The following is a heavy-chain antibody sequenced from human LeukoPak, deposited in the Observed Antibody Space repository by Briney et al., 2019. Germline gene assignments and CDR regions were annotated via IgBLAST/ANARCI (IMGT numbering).Heavy chain of an antibody. D-gene: IGHD2-21*01. CDR3: ARELFGRFEY. V-gene: IGHV1-18*01. CDR2: INPYNGNT. Sequence: GASVKVSCKASGYTFTTYGISWERQAPGQGLECMGWINPYNGNTNYAQKLQGRVTMTTDTSTSTAYMELRSLRSDDTAVYYCARELFGRFEYWGQGTLVTVSS. J-gene: IGHJ4*02. CDR1: GYTFTTYG.